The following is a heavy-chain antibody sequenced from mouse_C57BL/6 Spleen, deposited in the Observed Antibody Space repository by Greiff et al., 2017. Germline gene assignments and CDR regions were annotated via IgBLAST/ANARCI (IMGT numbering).Heavy chain of an antibody. CDR3: ARGTPYYDNSYDYFDS. Sequence: QVQLQQPGAELVKPGASVKLSCKASGYTFTNYWMHWVKQRPGQGLEWIGMIHPNSGSTNYNEKFKSKATLTVDKSSSTAYMQLSSLTSEDSAVYYCARGTPYYDNSYDYFDSWGQGTTLTVSS. D-gene: IGHD1-1*01. V-gene: IGHV1-64*01. CDR1: GYTFTNYW. J-gene: IGHJ2*01. CDR2: IHPNSGST.